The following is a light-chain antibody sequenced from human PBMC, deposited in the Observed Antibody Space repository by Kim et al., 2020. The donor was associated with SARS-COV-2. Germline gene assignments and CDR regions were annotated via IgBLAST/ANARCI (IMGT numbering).Light chain of an antibody. CDR2: DAS. V-gene: IGKV1-13*02. J-gene: IGKJ4*01. CDR3: QQFNSYPT. CDR1: QGISSA. Sequence: AIQLTQSPSSLSASAGDRVTITCRASQGISSALAWYQQKPGKAPKLLIYDASSLESGVPSRFSGSGSGTDFTLTISSLQPEDFATYYCQQFNSYPTFGGGTKLEI.